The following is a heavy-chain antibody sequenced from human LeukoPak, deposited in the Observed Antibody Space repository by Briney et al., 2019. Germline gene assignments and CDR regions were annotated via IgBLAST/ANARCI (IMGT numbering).Heavy chain of an antibody. V-gene: IGHV3-23*01. D-gene: IGHD3-22*01. CDR3: ARDRFDDSSGYYYHYYYYMDV. Sequence: GGSLRLSCAASGFTFSSYAMSWVRQAPGEGLEWVSAISGSGGSTYYADSVKGRFTISRDNPKNTLYLQMNSLRAEDTAVYYCARDRFDDSSGYYYHYYYYMDVWGKGTTVTVSS. CDR1: GFTFSSYA. J-gene: IGHJ6*03. CDR2: ISGSGGST.